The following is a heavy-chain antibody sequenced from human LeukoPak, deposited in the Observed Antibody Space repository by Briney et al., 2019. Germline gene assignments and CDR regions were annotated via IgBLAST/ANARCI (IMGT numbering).Heavy chain of an antibody. V-gene: IGHV3-64D*09. CDR3: VKGGDYYGSGSYGWVDY. J-gene: IGHJ4*02. CDR2: ISSNGGST. CDR1: GFXFSSHV. D-gene: IGHD3-10*01. Sequence: GGSLRLSCSASGFXFSSHVMHWVRQAPGKGLEYVSAISSNGGSTDYADSVKGRFTISRDNSKNTLYLQIRSLRAEDTAEYYCVKGGDYYGSGSYGWVDYWGQGTLVTVSS.